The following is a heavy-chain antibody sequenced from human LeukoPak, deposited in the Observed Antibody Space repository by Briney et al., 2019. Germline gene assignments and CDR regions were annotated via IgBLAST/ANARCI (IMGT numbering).Heavy chain of an antibody. CDR1: GFTFSSYD. CDR3: ARSLPKTYYYDSSGFCMDV. J-gene: IGHJ6*02. V-gene: IGHV3-13*04. D-gene: IGHD3-22*01. Sequence: GGSLRLSCAAYGFTFSSYDMHLVRQATGKGLECVSAIGTAGDTYYPGSVKGRFTISRENAKNSLYLQMNSLRAGDTAVYYCARSLPKTYYYDSSGFCMDVWGQGTTVTVSS. CDR2: IGTAGDT.